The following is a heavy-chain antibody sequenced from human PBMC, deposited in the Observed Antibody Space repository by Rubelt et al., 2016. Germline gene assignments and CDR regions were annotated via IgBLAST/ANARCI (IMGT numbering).Heavy chain of an antibody. D-gene: IGHD1-7*01. CDR2: INSDGSST. CDR1: GFTFSSYW. V-gene: IGHV3-74*01. CDR3: ARVRELQDYYYGMDV. J-gene: IGHJ6*02. Sequence: AASGFTFSSYWMHWVRQAPGKGLVLVPRINSDGSSTSHADSVKGRFTISRDNAKNTLYLQMNSLRAEDTAVYYCARVRELQDYYYGMDVWGQGTTVTVSS.